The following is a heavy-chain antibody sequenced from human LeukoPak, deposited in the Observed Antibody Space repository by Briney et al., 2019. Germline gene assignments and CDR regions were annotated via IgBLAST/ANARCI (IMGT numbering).Heavy chain of an antibody. CDR1: GGSVSSGSYY. J-gene: IGHJ4*02. CDR3: ARDRRGGSDLDY. V-gene: IGHV4-61*01. D-gene: IGHD5-12*01. Sequence: SETLSLTCTVSGGSVSSGSYYWSWIRQPPGKGLEWIGYIYYSGSTNYNPSLKSRVTISVDTSKNQFSLKLSSVTAADTAVYYCARDRRGGSDLDYWGQGTLVTVSS. CDR2: IYYSGST.